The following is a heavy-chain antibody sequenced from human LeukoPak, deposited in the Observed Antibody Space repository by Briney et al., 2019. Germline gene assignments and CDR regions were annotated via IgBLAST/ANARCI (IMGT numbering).Heavy chain of an antibody. D-gene: IGHD4-23*01. CDR2: ISGSGGST. V-gene: IGHV3-23*01. CDR3: ARALDYGGNARYYYYYYMDV. Sequence: GGSLRLSCAASGFTFSSYAMSWVRQAPGKGLEWVSAISGSGGSTYYADSVKGRFTISRDNSKNTLYLQMNSLRAEDTAAYYCARALDYGGNARYYYYYYMDVWGKGTTATVSS. CDR1: GFTFSSYA. J-gene: IGHJ6*03.